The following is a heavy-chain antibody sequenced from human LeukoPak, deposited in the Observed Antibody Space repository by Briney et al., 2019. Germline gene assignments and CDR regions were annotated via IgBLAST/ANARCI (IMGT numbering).Heavy chain of an antibody. CDR1: GGSISSSSYY. V-gene: IGHV4-39*01. CDR2: IFYSGYT. D-gene: IGHD2-21*01. Sequence: SETLSLTCTVSGGSISSSSYYWGWIRQPPGKGLEWIGSIFYSGYTYYNPSLESRVTISVDTSKNQFSLKLSSVTAADTAVYYCARQRLGRRPYCGGDCGFVFSFRVFDYWGQGTLVTVSS. CDR3: ARQRLGRRPYCGGDCGFVFSFRVFDY. J-gene: IGHJ4*02.